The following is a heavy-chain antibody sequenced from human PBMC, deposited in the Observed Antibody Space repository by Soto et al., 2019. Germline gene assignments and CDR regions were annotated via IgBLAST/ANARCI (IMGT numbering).Heavy chain of an antibody. CDR1: GGSFSGYY. J-gene: IGHJ5*02. CDR2: INHSGST. Sequence: SETLSLTCAVYGGSFSGYYWSWIRQPPGKGLEWIGEINHSGSTNYNPSLKSRVTISVDTSKNQFSLKLSSVTAADTAVYYCAGRTVGYCSSTSCRYRSWFDPWGQGTLVTVSS. D-gene: IGHD2-2*01. V-gene: IGHV4-34*01. CDR3: AGRTVGYCSSTSCRYRSWFDP.